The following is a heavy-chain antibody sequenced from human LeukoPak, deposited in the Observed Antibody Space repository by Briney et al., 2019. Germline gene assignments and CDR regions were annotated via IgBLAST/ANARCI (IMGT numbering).Heavy chain of an antibody. J-gene: IGHJ4*02. CDR3: AKDLGHYYGSGGFDY. D-gene: IGHD3-10*01. CDR1: GFTFSSYG. V-gene: IGHV3-30*02. Sequence: GGSLRLSCAASGFTFSSYGMPWVRQARGKGLEWVAFIRYDGSNKYYADSVKGRFTISRDNSKNTLYLQMNSLRAEDTAVYYCAKDLGHYYGSGGFDYWGQGTLVTVSS. CDR2: IRYDGSNK.